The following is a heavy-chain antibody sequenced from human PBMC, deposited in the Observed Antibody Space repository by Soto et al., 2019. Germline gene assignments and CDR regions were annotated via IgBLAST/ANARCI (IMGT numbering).Heavy chain of an antibody. CDR3: AKDGNDCISTSCYEYYYYGMDV. CDR2: ISYDGSNK. V-gene: IGHV3-30*18. Sequence: GGSLRLSCAASGFTFSSYGMHWVRQAPGKGLEWVAVISYDGSNKYYADSVKGRFTISRDNSKNTLYLQMNSLRAEDTAVYYCAKDGNDCISTSCYEYYYYGMDVWGQGTTVTVSS. J-gene: IGHJ6*02. CDR1: GFTFSSYG. D-gene: IGHD2-2*01.